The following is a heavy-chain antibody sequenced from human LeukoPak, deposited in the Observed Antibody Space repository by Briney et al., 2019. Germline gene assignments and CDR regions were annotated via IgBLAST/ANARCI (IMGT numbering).Heavy chain of an antibody. CDR1: GFTLSSYW. D-gene: IGHD6-19*01. CDR3: ASGGYRY. CDR2: IKQDGSEK. Sequence: PGGSLSLSCAASGFTLSSYWMSWVRQAPGKGLEWVANIKQDGSEKYYVDSVKGRFTISRDNAKNSLYLQMNSLRAEDTAVYYCASGGYRYWGQGTLVTVSS. J-gene: IGHJ4*02. V-gene: IGHV3-7*01.